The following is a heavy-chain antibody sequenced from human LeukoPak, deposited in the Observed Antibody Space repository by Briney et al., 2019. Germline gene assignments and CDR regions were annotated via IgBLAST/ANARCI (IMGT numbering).Heavy chain of an antibody. J-gene: IGHJ6*02. Sequence: ASVKVSCKASGGTFSSYAISWVRQAPGQGLEWMGGINPNSGGTNYAQKFQGRVTMTRDTSISTAYMELSRLRSDDTAVYYCARDSKRIFGVVAKSYGMDVWGQGTTVTVSS. V-gene: IGHV1-2*02. CDR1: GGTFSSYA. CDR2: INPNSGGT. D-gene: IGHD3-3*01. CDR3: ARDSKRIFGVVAKSYGMDV.